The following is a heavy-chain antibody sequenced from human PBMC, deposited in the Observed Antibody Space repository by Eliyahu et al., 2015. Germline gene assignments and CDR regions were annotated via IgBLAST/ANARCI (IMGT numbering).Heavy chain of an antibody. CDR3: ARGSAHNYFDY. V-gene: IGHV3-74*01. J-gene: IGHJ4*02. CDR1: AXTFSRYW. CDR2: IDSDGSST. Sequence: EVQLVESGGVLVQPGGSLRLSXAASAXTFSRYWMPWVRQVPGKGLMWVSHIDSDGSSTTYADSVKGRFTISRDNAKDTLYLQMNSLRAEDTAVYYCARGSAHNYFDYWDQGTLVTVSS. D-gene: IGHD6-6*01.